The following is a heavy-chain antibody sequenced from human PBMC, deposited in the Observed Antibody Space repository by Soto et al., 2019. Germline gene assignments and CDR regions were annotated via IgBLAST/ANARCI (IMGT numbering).Heavy chain of an antibody. D-gene: IGHD6-19*01. V-gene: IGHV5-51*01. CDR3: AKTPEARIAVTWKNWYFDL. J-gene: IGHJ2*01. Sequence: GESLKISCKASGYTFSSYWIGWVRQMPGKGLEWMGVIYPGASETRYSPSFQGQVTISADKSISTAYLQWSSLKASDTAIYYCAKTPEARIAVTWKNWYFDLWGRGTLVTVSS. CDR2: IYPGASET. CDR1: GYTFSSYW.